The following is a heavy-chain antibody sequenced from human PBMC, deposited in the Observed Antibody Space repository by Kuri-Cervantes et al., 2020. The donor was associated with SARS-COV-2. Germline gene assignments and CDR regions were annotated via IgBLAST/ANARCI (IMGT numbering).Heavy chain of an antibody. J-gene: IGHJ3*02. CDR2: IYYSGST. V-gene: IGHV4-38-2*02. D-gene: IGHD4/OR15-4a*01. Sequence: SETLSLTCTVSGYSISSGYYWGWIRQPPGKGLEWIGYIYYSGSTNYNPSLKSRVTMSVDTSKNQFSLKLSSVTAADTAVYYCAGTIMVQAFDIWGQGTMVTVSS. CDR1: GYSISSGYY. CDR3: AGTIMVQAFDI.